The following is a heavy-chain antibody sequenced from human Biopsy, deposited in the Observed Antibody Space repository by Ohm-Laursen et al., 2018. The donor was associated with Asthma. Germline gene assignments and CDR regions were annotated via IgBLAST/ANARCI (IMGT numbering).Heavy chain of an antibody. CDR1: GDSPGSISSLAYY. D-gene: IGHD3-10*01. V-gene: IGHV4-31*03. CDR2: IPYSGTT. Sequence: TLSFTCTVSGDSPGSISSLAYYWSWVRQLPGKGVEWFGYIPYSGTTFYHPSLKSRLIISIDTSNNQISLKMSSVTAADSAIYYGARVRCDGSGTSIDSYFGMDVWGQGTTVIVSS. CDR3: ARVRCDGSGTSIDSYFGMDV. J-gene: IGHJ6*02.